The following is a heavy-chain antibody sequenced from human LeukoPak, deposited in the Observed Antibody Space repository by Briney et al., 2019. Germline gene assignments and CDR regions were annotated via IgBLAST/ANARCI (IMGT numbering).Heavy chain of an antibody. CDR3: ARDKEYCGGDCSYWYFDL. CDR1: RGSISNYY. J-gene: IGHJ2*01. D-gene: IGHD2-21*02. Sequence: SETLSLTCTVSRGSISNYYWSWIRQPAGKGLEWIGRIYSSGSTNYNPSLKSRVTMSLDTSMNQFSLKLSSVTAADTAVYYCARDKEYCGGDCSYWYFDLWRRGTAVTVSS. CDR2: IYSSGST. V-gene: IGHV4-4*07.